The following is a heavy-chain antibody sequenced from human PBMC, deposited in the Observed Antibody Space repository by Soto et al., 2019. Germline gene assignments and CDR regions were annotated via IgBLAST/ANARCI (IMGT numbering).Heavy chain of an antibody. CDR1: GFSLTTSGVV. CDR3: AHRVLRTVFGLVTTTAIYFDF. Sequence: QITLNESGPTVVRPTETLTLTCRFSGFSLTTSGVVVGWIRQSPGKAPEWLALIYWDDDKRYSASLKSRLTITKDTSKNQVVLTLSDLDPTDTATYYCAHRVLRTVFGLVTTTAIYFDFWGQGTPVAVSS. V-gene: IGHV2-5*02. CDR2: IYWDDDK. J-gene: IGHJ4*02. D-gene: IGHD3-3*01.